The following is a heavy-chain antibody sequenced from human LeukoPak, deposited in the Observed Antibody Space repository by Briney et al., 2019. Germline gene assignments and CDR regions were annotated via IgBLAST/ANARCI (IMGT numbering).Heavy chain of an antibody. Sequence: GESLKISCKGSGYSFTSYWIGWVRQMPGKGLEWMGIIYPGDSDTRYSPSFQGQVTISADKSIRTAYLQWSSLKASDTAMYYCARHPVVVVAATGTDAFDIWGQGTMVTVSS. V-gene: IGHV5-51*01. CDR1: GYSFTSYW. CDR2: IYPGDSDT. D-gene: IGHD2-15*01. CDR3: ARHPVVVVAATGTDAFDI. J-gene: IGHJ3*02.